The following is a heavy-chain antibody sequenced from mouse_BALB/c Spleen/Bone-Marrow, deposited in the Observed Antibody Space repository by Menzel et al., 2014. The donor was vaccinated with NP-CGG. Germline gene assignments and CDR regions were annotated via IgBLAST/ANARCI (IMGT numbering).Heavy chain of an antibody. CDR3: ARRRDYYAMDY. V-gene: IGHV5-6*01. CDR1: GFTFSSYG. J-gene: IGHJ4*01. CDR2: ISSGGSYT. Sequence: VQLKESGGDLVKPGGSLKLSCAASGFTFSSYGMSWVRQTPDKRLEWVATISSGGSYTYYPDSVKGRVTISRDNAKNTLYLQMSSLKSEDTAMYYCARRRDYYAMDYWGQGTSVTVSS.